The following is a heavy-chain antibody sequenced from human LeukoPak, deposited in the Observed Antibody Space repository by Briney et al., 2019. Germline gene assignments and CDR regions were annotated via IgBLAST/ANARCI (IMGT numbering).Heavy chain of an antibody. CDR3: ARSSSSGNYCGSGSYPFDY. D-gene: IGHD3-10*01. CDR2: INHSGST. V-gene: IGHV4-34*01. J-gene: IGHJ4*02. CDR1: GFTFSSYS. Sequence: GSLRLSCAASGFTFSSYSMNWVRQAPGKGLEWIGEINHSGSTNYNPSLKSRVTISVDTSKNQFSLKLSSVTAADTAVYYCARSSSSGNYCGSGSYPFDYWGQGTLVTVSS.